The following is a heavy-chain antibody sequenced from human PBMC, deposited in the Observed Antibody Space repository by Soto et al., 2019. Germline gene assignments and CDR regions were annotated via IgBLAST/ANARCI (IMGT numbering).Heavy chain of an antibody. J-gene: IGHJ5*02. CDR1: GYTFTSYW. CDR3: ARGSNHCSGGSCYSDWFDP. CDR2: IDPGDSYT. Sequence: PGESLKISCKGSGYTFTSYWITWVRQMPGKGLEWMGRIDPGDSYTNYSPSFQGHVTISADKSINTAYMELSSLRSEDTAVYYCARGSNHCSGGSCYSDWFDPWGQGTPVTVSS. V-gene: IGHV5-10-1*01. D-gene: IGHD2-15*01.